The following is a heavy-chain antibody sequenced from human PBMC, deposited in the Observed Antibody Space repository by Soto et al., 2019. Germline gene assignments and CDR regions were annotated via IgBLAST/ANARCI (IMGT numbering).Heavy chain of an antibody. CDR1: GFTFSSYG. V-gene: IGHV3-33*01. D-gene: IGHD6-13*01. J-gene: IGHJ6*02. Sequence: GGSLRLSCAASGFTFSSYGMHWVRQAPGKGLEWVAVIWYDGSNKYYADSVKGRFTISRDNSKNTLYLQMNSLRAEDTAVYYCARDLLHGGAAADHYYGMDVWGQGTTVTVSS. CDR3: ARDLLHGGAAADHYYGMDV. CDR2: IWYDGSNK.